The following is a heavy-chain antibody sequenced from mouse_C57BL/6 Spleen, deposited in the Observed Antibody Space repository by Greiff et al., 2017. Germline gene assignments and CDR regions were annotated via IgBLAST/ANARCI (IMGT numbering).Heavy chain of an antibody. CDR2: INPSSGYT. Sequence: VQLQQSGAELAKPGASVKLSCKASGYTFTSYWMHWVKQRPGQGLEWIGYINPSSGYTKYTQKVKDKATLTADKSSSTAYMQLSSLTYEDSAVYYCARHYEGYAMNDWGQGTSVTVSS. D-gene: IGHD1-1*01. J-gene: IGHJ4*01. CDR1: GYTFTSYW. CDR3: ARHYEGYAMND. V-gene: IGHV1-7*01.